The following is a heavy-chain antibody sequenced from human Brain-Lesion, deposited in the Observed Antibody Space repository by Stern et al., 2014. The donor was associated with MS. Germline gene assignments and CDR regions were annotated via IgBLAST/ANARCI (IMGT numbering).Heavy chain of an antibody. CDR3: ARDWSGTSIHLAPAYGGHIRFDP. D-gene: IGHD5-18*01. CDR2: IYYSGGT. V-gene: IGHV4-31*03. J-gene: IGHJ5*02. CDR1: GDSITSGGYY. Sequence: VQLLESGPGLVKPSQTLSLTCTVSGDSITSGGYYWSWIRQHPGRGLGWIGYIYYSGGTFYNPSLKSRVTISLDTSQNQFSLRLSSVTAADTAIYYCARDWSGTSIHLAPAYGGHIRFDPWGQGILVTVSS.